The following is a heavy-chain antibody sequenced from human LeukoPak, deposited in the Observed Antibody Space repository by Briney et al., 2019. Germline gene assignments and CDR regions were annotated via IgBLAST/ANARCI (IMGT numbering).Heavy chain of an antibody. V-gene: IGHV5-51*01. J-gene: IGHJ3*01. D-gene: IGHD1-26*01. Sequence: GESLKISCKCSGYSFTSYWIGWVLQMPGKGLEWMGIICPGDSDTRYSPSFQGQVTISADKSINTAYLQWSSLKASDTAMYYCARLGGGSYGVGPFDVWGQGTKVTVSS. CDR1: GYSFTSYW. CDR3: ARLGGGSYGVGPFDV. CDR2: ICPGDSDT.